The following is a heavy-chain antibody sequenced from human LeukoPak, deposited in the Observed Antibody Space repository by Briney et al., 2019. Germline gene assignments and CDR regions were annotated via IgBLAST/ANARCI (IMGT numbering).Heavy chain of an antibody. CDR1: GFTFTNAW. D-gene: IGHD3-10*01. Sequence: GGSLRLSCVDSGFTFTNAWMSWVRQAPGKGLEWIGRIKSKTDGETTNYAEPVRGRFTISRDDSKSAVYLQMNSLKVEDTAVYYCTTDLGTYYHGSQRLIPIDYWGQGTLVTVSS. J-gene: IGHJ4*02. V-gene: IGHV3-15*01. CDR2: IKSKTDGETT. CDR3: TTDLGTYYHGSQRLIPIDY.